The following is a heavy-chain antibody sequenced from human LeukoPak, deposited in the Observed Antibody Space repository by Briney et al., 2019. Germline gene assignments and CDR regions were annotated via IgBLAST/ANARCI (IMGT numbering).Heavy chain of an antibody. D-gene: IGHD4-17*01. CDR1: GGSISSSSHY. Sequence: SETLSLTCTVFGGSISSSSHYWGWIRQPPGKGLEWIGSIYYSGSTYYNPSLKSRVTISVDTSKNQFSLKLSSVTAADTAVYYCARSDYGDSYYFDYWGQGTLVTVSS. CDR2: IYYSGST. CDR3: ARSDYGDSYYFDY. V-gene: IGHV4-39*01. J-gene: IGHJ4*02.